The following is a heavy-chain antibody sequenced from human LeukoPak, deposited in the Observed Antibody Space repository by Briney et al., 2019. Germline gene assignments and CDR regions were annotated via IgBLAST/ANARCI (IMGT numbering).Heavy chain of an antibody. J-gene: IGHJ3*02. CDR2: IIPILGIA. Sequence: SVKVSCKASGGTFSSYAISWVRQAPGQGLEWMGRIIPILGIANYAQKFQGRVTITADKSTSTAYMELSSLRSEDTAVYYCASSYYSSSWYLDAFDIWGQGTMVTVSS. CDR3: ASSYYSSSWYLDAFDI. V-gene: IGHV1-69*04. D-gene: IGHD6-13*01. CDR1: GGTFSSYA.